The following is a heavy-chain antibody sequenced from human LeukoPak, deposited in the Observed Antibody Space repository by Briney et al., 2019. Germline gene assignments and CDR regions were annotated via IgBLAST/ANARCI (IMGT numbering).Heavy chain of an antibody. CDR3: AKGSYYDSSGSFYFDY. V-gene: IGHV3-23*01. J-gene: IGHJ4*02. D-gene: IGHD3-22*01. CDR1: GFTVSNTF. CDR2: ISGSGDNT. Sequence: GGSLRLSCAAPGFTVSNTFVTWVRQAPGKGLEWVSGISGSGDNTYYADSVKGRFTISRDNSKNTLYVQVNSLGTEDTAAYYCAKGSYYDSSGSFYFDYWGQGTLVTVSS.